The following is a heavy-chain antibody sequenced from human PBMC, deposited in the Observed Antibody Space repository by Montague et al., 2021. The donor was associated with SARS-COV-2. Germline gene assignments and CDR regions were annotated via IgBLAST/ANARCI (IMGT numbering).Heavy chain of an antibody. CDR2: ISYSGST. Sequence: SETLSLTCTVSGGSISSYYWSWIRQPPGRGLLWIGYISYSGSTNYNPSLTSRVTISVDTSKNHFTLRLSSVTAADTAVYYCARISRNSGFVGVFDIWGQGTLVTVSS. D-gene: IGHD3-22*01. J-gene: IGHJ3*02. V-gene: IGHV4-59*01. CDR1: GGSISSYY. CDR3: ARISRNSGFVGVFDI.